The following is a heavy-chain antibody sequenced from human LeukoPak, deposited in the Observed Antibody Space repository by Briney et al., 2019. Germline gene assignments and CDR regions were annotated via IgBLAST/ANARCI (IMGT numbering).Heavy chain of an antibody. V-gene: IGHV1-18*01. D-gene: IGHD3-9*01. J-gene: IGHJ4*02. Sequence: GASVKVSCKASGYTFTSYGISWVRQAPEQGLEWMGWISAYNGNTNYAQKLQGRVTMTTDTSTSTAYMELRSLRSDDTAVYYCASVYYDILTGYYRLDYWGQGTLVTVSS. CDR3: ASVYYDILTGYYRLDY. CDR1: GYTFTSYG. CDR2: ISAYNGNT.